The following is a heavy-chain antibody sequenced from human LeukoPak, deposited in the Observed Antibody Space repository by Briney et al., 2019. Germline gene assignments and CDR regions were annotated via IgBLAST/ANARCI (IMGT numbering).Heavy chain of an antibody. J-gene: IGHJ4*02. CDR1: GGSISSGGYY. CDR3: ARGITMDYYDSSGYLDGVSYFDY. D-gene: IGHD3-22*01. V-gene: IGHV4-31*03. CDR2: IYYSGST. Sequence: SETLSLTCTVSGGSISSGGYYWSWIRQHPGKGLGWIGYIYYSGSTYYNPSLQSRVTISVDTSKNQFSLKLSSVTAADTAVYYCARGITMDYYDSSGYLDGVSYFDYWGQGTLVTVSS.